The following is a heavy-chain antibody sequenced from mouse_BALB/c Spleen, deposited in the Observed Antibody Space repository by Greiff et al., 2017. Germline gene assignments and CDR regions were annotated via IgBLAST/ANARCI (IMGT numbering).Heavy chain of an antibody. Sequence: VQLQQPGAELVKPGASVKLSCKASGYTFTSYWMHWVKQRPGQGLEWIGEINPSNGRTNYNEKFKSKATLTVDKSSSTAYMQLSSLTSEDSAVYYCARYYDHAMDYWGQGTSVTVSS. CDR2: INPSNGRT. V-gene: IGHV1S81*02. J-gene: IGHJ4*01. D-gene: IGHD1-1*01. CDR3: ARYYDHAMDY. CDR1: GYTFTSYW.